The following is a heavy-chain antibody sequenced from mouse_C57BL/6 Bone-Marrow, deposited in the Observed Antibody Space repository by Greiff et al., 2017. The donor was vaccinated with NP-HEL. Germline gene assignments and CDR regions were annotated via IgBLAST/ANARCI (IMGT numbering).Heavy chain of an antibody. J-gene: IGHJ1*03. V-gene: IGHV1-81*01. Sequence: VQGVESGAELARPGASVKLSCKASGYTFTSYGISWVKQSTGQGLEWIGEIFPRSGNTYYNEKFKGKATLTADKSSSTAYMELRSLTSEDSAFYFCARCFYDSSYWYFDVWGTGTTVTVSS. D-gene: IGHD1-1*01. CDR1: GYTFTSYG. CDR3: ARCFYDSSYWYFDV. CDR2: IFPRSGNT.